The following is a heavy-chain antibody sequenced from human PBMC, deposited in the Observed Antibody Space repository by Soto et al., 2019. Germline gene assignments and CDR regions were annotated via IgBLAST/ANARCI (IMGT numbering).Heavy chain of an antibody. CDR3: VGVQGLCSGGSGWGYFDY. CDR2: INPNSGGT. J-gene: IGHJ4*02. D-gene: IGHD2-15*01. CDR1: GYTFTGYY. Sequence: ASVKVSCKASGYTFTGYYMHWVRQAPGQGLEWMGWINPNSGGTNYAQKFQGWVTMTRDTSISTAYMELSRLRSDDTAVYYCVGVQGLCSGGSGWGYFDYWGQGTLVTVSS. V-gene: IGHV1-2*04.